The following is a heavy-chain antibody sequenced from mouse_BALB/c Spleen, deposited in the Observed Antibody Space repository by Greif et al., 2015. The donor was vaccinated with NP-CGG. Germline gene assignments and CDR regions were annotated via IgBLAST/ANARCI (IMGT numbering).Heavy chain of an antibody. CDR2: IWSDGST. CDR3: ARHLPGLGHAMDY. CDR1: GFSLTSYG. Sequence: QVQLQQSGPGLMAPSQSLSITCTISGFSLTSYGVHWVRQPPGKGLEWLVVIWSDGSTTYNSALKSRLSISKDNSKSQVFLKMNSLQTDDTAMYYCARHLPGLGHAMDYWGQGTSVTVSS. D-gene: IGHD4-1*01. J-gene: IGHJ4*01. V-gene: IGHV2-6-1*01.